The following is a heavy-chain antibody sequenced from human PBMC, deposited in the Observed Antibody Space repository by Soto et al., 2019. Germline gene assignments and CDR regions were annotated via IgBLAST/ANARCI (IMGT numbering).Heavy chain of an antibody. CDR1: GYTFTSYG. CDR3: ARDNVVVPAAINPPGWFDP. CDR2: ISAYNGNT. V-gene: IGHV1-18*01. Sequence: ASVKVSCKASGYTFTSYGISWVRQAPGQGLEWMGWISAYNGNTNYAQKLQGRVTMTTDTSTSTAYMELRSLRSDDTAVYYCARDNVVVPAAINPPGWFDPWGQGTLVTVSS. J-gene: IGHJ5*02. D-gene: IGHD2-2*01.